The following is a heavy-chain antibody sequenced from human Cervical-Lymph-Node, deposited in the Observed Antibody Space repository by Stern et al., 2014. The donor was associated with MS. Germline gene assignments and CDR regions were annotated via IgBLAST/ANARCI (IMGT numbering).Heavy chain of an antibody. D-gene: IGHD6-19*01. Sequence: VQLLESGAEVKKPGASVKVSCKVSGYTLTELSMHWVRQAPGKGLEWMGGFDPEDGETIYAQKFQGRVTMTADTSTDTAYMELSRLRSEDTAVYCCAIANIAVASGWFDPWGQGTLVTVSS. J-gene: IGHJ5*02. CDR2: FDPEDGET. CDR3: AIANIAVASGWFDP. CDR1: GYTLTELS. V-gene: IGHV1-24*01.